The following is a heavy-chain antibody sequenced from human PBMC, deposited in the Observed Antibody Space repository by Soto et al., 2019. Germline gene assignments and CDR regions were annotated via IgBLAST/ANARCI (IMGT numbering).Heavy chain of an antibody. V-gene: IGHV3-23*01. CDR1: GFTFRSYA. CDR2: ISGSGGST. CDR3: AKDPSQEILXFGELLNNWFXP. J-gene: IGHJ5*02. Sequence: GSLRLSCAASGFTFRSYAMSWVRQAPGKGLEWVSAISGSGGSTYYADSVKGRFTISRDNSKNTLYLQMNSLRAEDTAVYYCAKDPSQEILXFGELLNNWFXPWGQGTLVXVSS. D-gene: IGHD3-10*01.